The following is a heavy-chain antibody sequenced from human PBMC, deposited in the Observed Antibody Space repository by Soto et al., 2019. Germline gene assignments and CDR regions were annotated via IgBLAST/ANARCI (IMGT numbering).Heavy chain of an antibody. V-gene: IGHV3-53*04. CDR3: ARNTDSIPSGGDV. CDR2: IYSGGDT. Sequence: EVQLVESGGGLVQPGGSLRLSCTASGFAVRHNYMTWVRQAPGKGLEWVSLIYSGGDTAYADSVKGRFTISRHTSQNTLYLQMTSLRAEDTAVYYCARNTDSIPSGGDVWGKGTAVTVSS. CDR1: GFAVRHNY. J-gene: IGHJ6*04. D-gene: IGHD3-10*01.